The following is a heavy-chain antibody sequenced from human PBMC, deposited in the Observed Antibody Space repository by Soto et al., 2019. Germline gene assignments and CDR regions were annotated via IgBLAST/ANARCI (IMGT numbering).Heavy chain of an antibody. CDR3: AKDVGFLEWSHAFDI. CDR1: GFTFSSYA. V-gene: IGHV3-23*01. Sequence: GGSLRLSCVASGFTFSSYAMSWVRQAPGKGLEWVSAISGSGGSTYYADSVKGRFTISRDNSKNTLYLQMNSLRAEDTAVYYCAKDVGFLEWSHAFDIWGQGTMVTVSS. D-gene: IGHD3-3*01. J-gene: IGHJ3*02. CDR2: ISGSGGST.